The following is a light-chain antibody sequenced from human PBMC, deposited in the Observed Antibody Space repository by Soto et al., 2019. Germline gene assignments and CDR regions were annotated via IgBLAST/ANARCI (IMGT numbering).Light chain of an antibody. J-gene: IGKJ4*01. CDR3: QQSYKILT. CDR1: DNIGSN. CDR2: AAS. Sequence: DIQLTQSPASLSASVGDRVTITCRASDNIGSNLNWYQHQTGTAPKLLIYAASSLQGGVPSRFNGSGYGTQFTLTISGLQTGDFATYYCQQSYKILTFGGGTWVDI. V-gene: IGKV1-39*01.